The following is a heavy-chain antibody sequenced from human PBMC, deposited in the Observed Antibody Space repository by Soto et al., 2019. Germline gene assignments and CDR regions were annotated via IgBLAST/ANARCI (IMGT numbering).Heavy chain of an antibody. CDR2: INSDGSST. D-gene: IGHD6-6*01. J-gene: IGHJ6*02. CDR1: GFTFSSYW. CDR3: ARVEQLAYYGMDV. Sequence: GGSLRLSCAACGFTFSSYWMHWVRQAPGKGLVWVSRINSDGSSTSYADSVKGRFTISRDNAKNTLYLQMNSLRAEDTAVYYCARVEQLAYYGMDVWGQGTTVTVSS. V-gene: IGHV3-74*01.